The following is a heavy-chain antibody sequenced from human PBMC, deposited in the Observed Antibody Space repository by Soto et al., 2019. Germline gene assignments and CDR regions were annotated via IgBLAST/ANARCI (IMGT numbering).Heavy chain of an antibody. V-gene: IGHV1-46*01. CDR1: GYTFTSYY. D-gene: IGHD4-17*01. CDR2: INPSGGST. Sequence: ASVKVSCKASGYTFTSYYMHWVRQAPGQGLEWMGIINPSGGSTSYAQKFQGRVTMTRDTSTSTVYMELSSLRSEDTAVYYCARDSPNTYGDYVSPYYYYYGMDVWGQGTTVTVAS. CDR3: ARDSPNTYGDYVSPYYYYYGMDV. J-gene: IGHJ6*02.